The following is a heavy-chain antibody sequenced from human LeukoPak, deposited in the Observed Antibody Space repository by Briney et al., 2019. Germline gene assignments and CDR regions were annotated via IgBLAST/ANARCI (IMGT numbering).Heavy chain of an antibody. CDR1: GFTFSSYA. CDR2: ISYDGSNK. CDR3: ARPDHYCSGGSCSLPLDY. Sequence: GGSLRLSCAASGFTFSSYAMHWVRQAPGKGLEWVAVISYDGSNKYYADSVKGRFTISRDNSKNTLYLQMNSLRAEDTAVYYCARPDHYCSGGSCSLPLDYWGQGTLVTVSS. V-gene: IGHV3-30-3*01. D-gene: IGHD2-15*01. J-gene: IGHJ4*02.